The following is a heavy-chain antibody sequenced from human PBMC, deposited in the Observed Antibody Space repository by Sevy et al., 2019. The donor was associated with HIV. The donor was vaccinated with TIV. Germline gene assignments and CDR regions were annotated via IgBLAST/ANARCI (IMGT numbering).Heavy chain of an antibody. J-gene: IGHJ4*02. CDR3: ARLVSYGGDRYYLVY. CDR1: GFTFSDYD. Sequence: GGSLRLSCAASGFTFSDYDMHWVRQAPGKGLEWVAVMSHDGNYKNHADSVKVRFTISRDNFKNTLYLQMNSLRVEDTAVYFCARLVSYGGDRYYLVYWGQGAPVTDSS. D-gene: IGHD2-21*02. V-gene: IGHV3-30*04. CDR2: MSHDGNYK.